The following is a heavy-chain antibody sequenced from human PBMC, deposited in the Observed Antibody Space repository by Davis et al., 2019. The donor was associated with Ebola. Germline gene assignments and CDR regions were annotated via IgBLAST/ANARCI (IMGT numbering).Heavy chain of an antibody. CDR2: IISNSGGT. J-gene: IGHJ4*02. CDR3: ARGHNFGFEF. V-gene: IGHV1-2*06. Sequence: ASVKVSCKASGYTFTGYNMHWVRQAPGQGLEWIGRIISNSGGTNYAQKFQGRVTMTRDTSISTAYMELSSLRSDDTAVYYCARGHNFGFEFWGQGALVTVSS. CDR1: GYTFTGYN. D-gene: IGHD1-1*01.